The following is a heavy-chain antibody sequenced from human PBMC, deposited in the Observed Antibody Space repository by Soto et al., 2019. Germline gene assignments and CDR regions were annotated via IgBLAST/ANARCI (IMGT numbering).Heavy chain of an antibody. J-gene: IGHJ4*02. CDR3: APIAVAPVDY. CDR2: FNAYNGNT. V-gene: IGHV1-18*01. Sequence: GGSLRLSCKASGYTFTSYGISWVRQAPGKGLEWMGWFNAYNGNTNYAQKLQGRVTMTADTSTDTAYMELSSLRVEDTAVYFCAPIAVAPVDYWGQGTLVTVSS. D-gene: IGHD6-19*01. CDR1: GYTFTSYG.